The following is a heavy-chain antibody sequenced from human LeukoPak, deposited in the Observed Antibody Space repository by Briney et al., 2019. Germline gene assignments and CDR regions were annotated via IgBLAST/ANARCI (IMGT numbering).Heavy chain of an antibody. J-gene: IGHJ5*02. CDR2: ISAYNGNT. V-gene: IGHV1-18*04. Sequence: ASVKVSCKASGYTFTGYYMHWVRQAPGQGLEWMGWISAYNGNTNYAQKFQGRVTMSTDTSTSTAYMELRSLRSDDTAVYYCARADWGNWFDPWGQGTLVSVSS. D-gene: IGHD3-9*01. CDR3: ARADWGNWFDP. CDR1: GYTFTGYY.